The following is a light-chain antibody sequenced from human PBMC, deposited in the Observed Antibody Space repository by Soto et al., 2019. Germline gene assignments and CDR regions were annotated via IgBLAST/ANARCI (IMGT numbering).Light chain of an antibody. CDR2: EVR. J-gene: IGLJ2*01. CDR3: TSYAGGNILV. Sequence: QSVLTQPPSASGSPGQSVTISCTGTSSDIGSYNFVSWYQQHPGKAPKVMLYEVRKRPSGVPDRFSGSKSGNTASLTVSGLQADDEADDYCTSYAGGNILVFGGGTKLTVL. CDR1: SSDIGSYNF. V-gene: IGLV2-8*01.